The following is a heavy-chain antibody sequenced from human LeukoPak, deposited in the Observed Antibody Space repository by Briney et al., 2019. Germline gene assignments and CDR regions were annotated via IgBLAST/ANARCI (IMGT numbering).Heavy chain of an antibody. D-gene: IGHD3-16*02. V-gene: IGHV3-21*06. CDR2: ISSSSSYI. CDR1: GFTFSSYS. Sequence: GGSLRLSCAASGFTFSSYSMNWVRQAPGKGLEWVSFISSSSSYIYYADSVKGRFTISRDNAKNSLYLQMNSLRAEDTAVYYCARDRAITFGGVNVSPDAFDIWGQGTMVTVSS. J-gene: IGHJ3*02. CDR3: ARDRAITFGGVNVSPDAFDI.